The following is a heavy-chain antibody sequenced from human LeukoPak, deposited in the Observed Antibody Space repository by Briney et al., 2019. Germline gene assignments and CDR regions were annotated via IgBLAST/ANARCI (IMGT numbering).Heavy chain of an antibody. J-gene: IGHJ5*02. CDR2: IYHSGST. V-gene: IGHV4-38-2*01. CDR3: ARAPITMVRGVILNWFDP. CDR1: GYSISSGYY. D-gene: IGHD3-10*01. Sequence: PSETLSLTCAVSGYSISSGYYWGWIRQPPGKGLEWIGSIYHSGSTYYNPSLKSRVTISVDTSKNQFSLKLSSVTAADTAVCYCARAPITMVRGVILNWFDPWGQGTLVTVSS.